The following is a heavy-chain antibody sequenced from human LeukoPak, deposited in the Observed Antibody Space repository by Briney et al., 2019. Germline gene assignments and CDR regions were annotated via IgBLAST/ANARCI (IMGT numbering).Heavy chain of an antibody. D-gene: IGHD5-24*01. CDR3: ARLEMATRSYTQIPKNNWFDP. CDR1: GGSISSSSYY. Sequence: SETLSLTCTVSGGSISSSSYYWGWIRQPPGKGLEWIGSIYYSGSTYYNPSLKSRVTISVDTSKNQFSLKLSSVTAADTAVYYCARLEMATRSYTQIPKNNWFDPWGQGTLVTVSS. CDR2: IYYSGST. V-gene: IGHV4-39*01. J-gene: IGHJ5*02.